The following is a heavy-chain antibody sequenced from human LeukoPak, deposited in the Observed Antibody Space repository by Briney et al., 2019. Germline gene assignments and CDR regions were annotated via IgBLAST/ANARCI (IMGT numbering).Heavy chain of an antibody. D-gene: IGHD5-12*01. Sequence: SETLSLTCTVSGGSISSSSYYWGWIRQPPGKGLEWIGSIYYSGSTYYNPSLKSRATISVVTSKNQFSLQLNSVTAADTAVYYCVRHDGRGGATMGALDSWGQGSLVTVSS. CDR2: IYYSGST. J-gene: IGHJ4*02. CDR3: VRHDGRGGATMGALDS. CDR1: GGSISSSSYY. V-gene: IGHV4-39*01.